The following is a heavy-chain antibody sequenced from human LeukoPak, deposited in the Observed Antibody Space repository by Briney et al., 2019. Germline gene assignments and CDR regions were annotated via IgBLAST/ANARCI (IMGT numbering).Heavy chain of an antibody. CDR2: IIPIFGTA. V-gene: IGHV1-69*13. D-gene: IGHD3-9*01. CDR3: ARGTLTGLYY. J-gene: IGHJ4*02. CDR1: GGTFSSYA. Sequence: ASVKVSCKASGGTFSSYAISWVRQAPGQRLEWLGGIIPIFGTANYAQKFQGRVTITADESTSTAYMELSSLRSEDTAVYYCARGTLTGLYYWGQGTLVTVSS.